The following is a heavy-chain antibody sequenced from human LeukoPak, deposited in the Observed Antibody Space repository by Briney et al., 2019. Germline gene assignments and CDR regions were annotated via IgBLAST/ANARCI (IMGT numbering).Heavy chain of an antibody. CDR3: ARLSRGAVADY. D-gene: IGHD6-19*01. Sequence: SETLSLTSTVSGGSISSYYWSWIRQPAGKGLQWIGRIYTSGSTNYNPSLKSRVTLSVDTSKNQLSMKVSSVTAADTAVYYCARLSRGAVADYWGQGTLVTVSS. J-gene: IGHJ4*02. CDR1: GGSISSYY. CDR2: IYTSGST. V-gene: IGHV4-4*07.